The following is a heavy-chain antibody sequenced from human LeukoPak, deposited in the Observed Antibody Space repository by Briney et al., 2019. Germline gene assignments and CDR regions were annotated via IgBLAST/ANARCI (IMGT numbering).Heavy chain of an antibody. D-gene: IGHD1-26*01. V-gene: IGHV4-4*07. Sequence: PSETLSLTCTVSGGSISSYYWSWIRQPPGKGLEWIGRIYTSGSTNYNPSLKSRVTMSVDTSKNQFSLKLSSVTAADTAVYYCASQPLGELLSFDYWGQGTWSPSPQ. CDR2: IYTSGST. CDR3: ASQPLGELLSFDY. J-gene: IGHJ4*02. CDR1: GGSISSYY.